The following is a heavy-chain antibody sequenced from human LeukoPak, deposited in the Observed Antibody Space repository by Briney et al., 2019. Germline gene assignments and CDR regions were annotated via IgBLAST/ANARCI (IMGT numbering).Heavy chain of an antibody. CDR3: ARSFSSSWSSP. CDR1: GGSFSGYN. CDR2: INHSGST. J-gene: IGHJ5*02. V-gene: IGHV4-34*01. Sequence: SETLSLTCAVYGGSFSGYNWSWIRQPPGKGLEWIGEINHSGSTNYNPSLKSRVTISVDTSKNQFSLKLSSVTAADTAVYYCARSFSSSWSSPWGQGTLVTVSS. D-gene: IGHD6-13*01.